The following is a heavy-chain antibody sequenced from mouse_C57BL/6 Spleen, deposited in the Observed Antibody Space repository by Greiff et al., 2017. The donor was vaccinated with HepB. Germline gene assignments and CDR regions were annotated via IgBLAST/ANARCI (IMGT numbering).Heavy chain of an antibody. CDR3: AREGDYYAMDY. J-gene: IGHJ4*01. CDR2: ISSGSSTI. CDR1: GFTFSDYG. V-gene: IGHV5-17*01. Sequence: EVKLLESGGGLVKPGGSLKLSCAASGFTFSDYGMHWVRQAPEKGLEWVAYISSGSSTIYYADTVKGRFTISRDNVKNTLFLQMTSLRSEDTAMYYCAREGDYYAMDYWGQGTSVTVSS.